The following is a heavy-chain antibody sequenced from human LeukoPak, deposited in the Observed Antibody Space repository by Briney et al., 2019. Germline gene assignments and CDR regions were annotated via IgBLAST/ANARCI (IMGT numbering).Heavy chain of an antibody. J-gene: IGHJ4*02. CDR2: IYYSGST. Sequence: SETLSLTCTVSGGSISSSSYYWGWIRQPPGKGLEWIGSIYYSGSTYYNPSLKSRVTISVDTSKNQFSLKLSSVTAADTAVYYCARGGDNLFDYWGQGTLVTVSS. CDR3: ARGGDNLFDY. V-gene: IGHV4-39*07. CDR1: GGSISSSSYY. D-gene: IGHD1-14*01.